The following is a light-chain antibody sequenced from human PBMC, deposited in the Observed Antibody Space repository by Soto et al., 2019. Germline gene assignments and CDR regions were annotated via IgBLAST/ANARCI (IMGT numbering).Light chain of an antibody. J-gene: IGLJ7*01. V-gene: IGLV1-51*02. CDR3: GTWDSSLXAAV. CDR1: SSDIGNNY. Sequence: QSVLTQPPSVSAAPGQTVXISCSGSSSDIGNNYVSWYQQFPGTAPKLLIYENNKRPSGIADRFSGSKSGTSATLGITGLQTGDEADYYCGTWDSSLXAAVFGGGTQLTVL. CDR2: ENN.